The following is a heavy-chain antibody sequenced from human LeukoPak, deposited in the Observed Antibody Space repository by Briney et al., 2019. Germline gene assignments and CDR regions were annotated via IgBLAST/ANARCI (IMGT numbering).Heavy chain of an antibody. CDR1: GYTFTSYD. Sequence: SVKVSCTASGYTFTSYDINWVQQASGQGHESMGWISAYNGNTNYAQKLQGRVTMTTDTSTSTAYMELRSLRSDDTAVYYCARDLYPYYFDYWGKGTLVTVSS. CDR2: ISAYNGNT. CDR3: ARDLYPYYFDY. V-gene: IGHV1-18*01. J-gene: IGHJ4*02.